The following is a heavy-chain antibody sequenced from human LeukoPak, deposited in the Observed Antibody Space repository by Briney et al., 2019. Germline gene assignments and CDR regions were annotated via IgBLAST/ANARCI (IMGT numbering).Heavy chain of an antibody. CDR1: GYTFTSYG. V-gene: IGHV1-18*01. D-gene: IGHD5-18*01. CDR2: ISAYNGNT. CDR3: ARVATDVDAAMVRVYYYYYMDV. Sequence: ASVTVSCKASGYTFTSYGISWVRQAPGQGLEWVGWISAYNGNTNYAQKLQGRVTMTTDTSTSTAYMELRSLRSDDTAVYYCARVATDVDAAMVRVYYYYYMDVWGKGTTVTISS. J-gene: IGHJ6*03.